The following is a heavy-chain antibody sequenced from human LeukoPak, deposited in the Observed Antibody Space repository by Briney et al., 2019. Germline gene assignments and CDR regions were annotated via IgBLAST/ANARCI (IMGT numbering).Heavy chain of an antibody. CDR3: ARAGISYGSGTYYYYYYYMDV. CDR2: FDPEDGET. Sequence: ASVKVSCKVSGYTLTELSMHWVRQAPGKGLEWLGRFDPEDGETLYAQKFQGRVTMTRDTSTSTVYMELSSLRSEDTAVYYCARAGISYGSGTYYYYYYYMDVWGKGTTVTISS. CDR1: GYTLTELS. D-gene: IGHD3-10*01. J-gene: IGHJ6*03. V-gene: IGHV1-24*01.